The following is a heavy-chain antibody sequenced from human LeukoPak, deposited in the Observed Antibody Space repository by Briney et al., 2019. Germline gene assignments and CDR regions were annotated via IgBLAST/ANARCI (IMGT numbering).Heavy chain of an antibody. CDR2: IIPIFGTA. CDR1: GGTFSSYA. J-gene: IGHJ3*02. D-gene: IGHD2-15*01. CDR3: AREDCSGGSCWAFDI. Sequence: GASVKVSCKASGGTFSSYATSWVRQAPGQGLEWMGGIIPIFGTANYAQKFQGRVTINADKSTSTAYMELSSLRSEDTAVYYCAREDCSGGSCWAFDIWGQGTMVTVSS. V-gene: IGHV1-69*06.